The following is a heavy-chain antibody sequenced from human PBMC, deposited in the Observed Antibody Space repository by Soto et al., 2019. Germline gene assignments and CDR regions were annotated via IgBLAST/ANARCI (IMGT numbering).Heavy chain of an antibody. V-gene: IGHV1-18*01. CDR2: ISAYNGNT. Sequence: GASVKVSCKASGYTFTSYGISWVRQAPGQGLEWMGWISAYNGNTNYAQKLQGRVTMTTDTSTSTAYMELRSLRSDDTAVYYCARDRPDAFYSSGWYILLDYWGQGTLVTVSS. CDR3: ARDRPDAFYSSGWYILLDY. J-gene: IGHJ4*02. D-gene: IGHD6-19*01. CDR1: GYTFTSYG.